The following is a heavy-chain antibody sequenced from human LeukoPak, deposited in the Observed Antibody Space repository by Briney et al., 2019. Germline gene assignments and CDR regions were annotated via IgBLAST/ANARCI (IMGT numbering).Heavy chain of an antibody. J-gene: IGHJ4*02. D-gene: IGHD3-16*01. CDR2: ISGSGGST. CDR3: AKAGMITLQL. CDR1: GFTFNSYA. V-gene: IGHV3-23*01. Sequence: GGSLRLSCAASGFTFNSYAMSWVRQAPGKGLEWVSAISGSGGSTYYADSVKGRFTISRNNSKNTLYLQMNSLRAEDTAVYYCAKAGMITLQLWGQGTLVTVSS.